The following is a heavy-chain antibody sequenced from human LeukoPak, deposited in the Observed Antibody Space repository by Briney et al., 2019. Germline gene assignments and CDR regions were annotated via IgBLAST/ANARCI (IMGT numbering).Heavy chain of an antibody. CDR1: GGSISSSSYY. J-gene: IGHJ4*02. Sequence: SETLSLTCTVSGGSISSSSYYWGWIRLPPGKGLEWIGSLYYSGSTYYNPSLKSRVTISVDTSKNQFSLKLSSVTAADTAVYYCARDLTSGYLPGAFDYWGQGTLVTVSS. CDR2: LYYSGST. V-gene: IGHV4-39*07. D-gene: IGHD3-22*01. CDR3: ARDLTSGYLPGAFDY.